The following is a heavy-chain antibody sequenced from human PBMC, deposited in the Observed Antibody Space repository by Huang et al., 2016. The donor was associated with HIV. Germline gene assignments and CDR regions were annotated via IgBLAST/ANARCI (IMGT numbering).Heavy chain of an antibody. V-gene: IGHV1-3*01. CDR2: INAGNGNT. J-gene: IGHJ4*02. Sequence: QVQLVQSGANVKKPGASVKVSCKASGYIFSTYDTHWVRQAPGQRLEGMGRINAGNGNTKYSQRFQGRVTITRDTAANTAYVELSSLRSEDTGVYYCARGIAAGDYWGQGTLVTVSS. D-gene: IGHD6-25*01. CDR1: GYIFSTYD. CDR3: ARGIAAGDY.